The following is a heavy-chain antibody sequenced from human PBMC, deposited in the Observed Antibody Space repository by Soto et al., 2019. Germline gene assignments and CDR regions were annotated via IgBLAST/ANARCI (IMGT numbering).Heavy chain of an antibody. Sequence: ASVKVSCKASGYTFSSNDINWVRQAPGQGLEWMGWISAYNGNTNYAQKFQERVTITRDMSTSTAYMELSSLRSEDTAVYYCAANQGWSMATKTPFDPWGQGTLVTVSS. V-gene: IGHV1-8*01. D-gene: IGHD5-12*01. J-gene: IGHJ5*02. CDR2: ISAYNGNT. CDR1: GYTFSSND. CDR3: AANQGWSMATKTPFDP.